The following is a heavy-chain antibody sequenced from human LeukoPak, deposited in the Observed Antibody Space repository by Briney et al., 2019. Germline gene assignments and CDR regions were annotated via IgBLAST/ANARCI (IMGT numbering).Heavy chain of an antibody. CDR3: ARANYAYGDY. D-gene: IGHD2-2*01. Sequence: SETLSLTCSVSGGSISSGDYFWSWIRQPPGKGLEWIGYIYRSGSTYYSPPLKSRVSISLDTSKNQFSLKLSSVTAADTAVYYCARANYAYGDYWGQGTLVTVSS. CDR2: IYRSGST. CDR1: GGSISSGDYF. V-gene: IGHV4-30-4*08. J-gene: IGHJ4*02.